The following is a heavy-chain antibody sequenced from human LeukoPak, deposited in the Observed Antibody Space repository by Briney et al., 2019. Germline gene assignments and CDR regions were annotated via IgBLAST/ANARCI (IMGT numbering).Heavy chain of an antibody. CDR2: IRNKANIYTT. Sequence: GGSLRLSCAASGFTFNDHYMDWVRQAPGKGLEWVGRIRNKANIYTTVYAASVKGRFTISRDDSKNSLYLQMNSLKTEDTAVYYCARAPNSGTLGEDHWGQGTLVTVSS. V-gene: IGHV3-72*01. CDR3: ARAPNSGTLGEDH. D-gene: IGHD1-26*01. CDR1: GFTFNDHY. J-gene: IGHJ4*02.